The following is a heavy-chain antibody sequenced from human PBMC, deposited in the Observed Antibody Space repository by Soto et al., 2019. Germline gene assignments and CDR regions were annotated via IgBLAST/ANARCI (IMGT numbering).Heavy chain of an antibody. CDR2: ISVSGGST. Sequence: PVGSLRLSCAASGFTFSSYAMSWVRQAPGKGLEWVSGISVSGGSTYYADSVKGRFTVSRDNSKNTLYLQMNSLRAEDTAVYYCAIQLLSGASLAYWGQGTLVTVSS. CDR3: AIQLLSGASLAY. CDR1: GFTFSSYA. J-gene: IGHJ4*02. D-gene: IGHD1-26*01. V-gene: IGHV3-23*01.